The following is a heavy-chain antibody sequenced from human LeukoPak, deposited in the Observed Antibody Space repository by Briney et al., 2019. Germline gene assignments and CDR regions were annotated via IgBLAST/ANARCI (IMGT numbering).Heavy chain of an antibody. D-gene: IGHD3-22*01. V-gene: IGHV3-23*01. CDR3: VREVLWDDSSGLRDY. J-gene: IGHJ4*02. CDR1: GFTFSNYA. Sequence: PGGSLRLSCAASGFTFSNYAMTWVRQAPGKGQEWVSAVTGSGSSTYYADSVKGRFTISRDNSKNTLYLQMNSLRAEDTAVYYCVREVLWDDSSGLRDYWGQGTLVTVSS. CDR2: VTGSGSST.